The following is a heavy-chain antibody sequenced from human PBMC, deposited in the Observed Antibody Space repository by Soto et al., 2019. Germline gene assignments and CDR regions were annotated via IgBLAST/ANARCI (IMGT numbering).Heavy chain of an antibody. CDR3: ARVPDR. Sequence: QLQLQESGSGRVKPSQTLSLTCAVSGGSISSGGYSWSWIRQPPGKGLECIGYIYHSGSTYYNPSLKSRVTISVLRSKNQFSLKLSSVTAADTAVYYCARVPDRWGQGTLVTVSS. J-gene: IGHJ5*02. CDR1: GGSISSGGYS. D-gene: IGHD2-2*01. V-gene: IGHV4-30-2*01. CDR2: IYHSGST.